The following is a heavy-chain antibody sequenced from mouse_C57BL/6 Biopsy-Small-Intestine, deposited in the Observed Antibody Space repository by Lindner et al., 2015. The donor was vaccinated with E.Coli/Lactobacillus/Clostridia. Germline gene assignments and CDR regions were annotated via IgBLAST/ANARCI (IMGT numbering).Heavy chain of an antibody. CDR1: GYTFSSHY. Sequence: SVKVSCKASGYTFSSHYIHWVRQAPGQGLEWMGWMNPNSGNTGYAQRFQGSVTFTRNTSESTAYMELSTLRSEDTAVYYCARGILTSSWSLSYLDSWGQGTLVTVSS. CDR3: ARGILTSSWSLSYLDS. D-gene: IGHD6-2*01. V-gene: IGHV1-64*01. J-gene: IGHJ4*01. CDR2: MNPNSGNT.